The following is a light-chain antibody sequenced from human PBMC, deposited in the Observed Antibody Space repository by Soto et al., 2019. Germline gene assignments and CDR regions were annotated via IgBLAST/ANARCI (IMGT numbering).Light chain of an antibody. V-gene: IGKV3-15*01. CDR2: GAS. Sequence: EIVMTQSPATLSVSPGERATPSCRASQSVSSNLAWYQQKPGQAPRLLIYGASTRATGIPARFSGSGSGTEFTLTISSLQSEDFAVYYCQQYNNWPPMTFGQGTKV. CDR1: QSVSSN. CDR3: QQYNNWPPMT. J-gene: IGKJ1*01.